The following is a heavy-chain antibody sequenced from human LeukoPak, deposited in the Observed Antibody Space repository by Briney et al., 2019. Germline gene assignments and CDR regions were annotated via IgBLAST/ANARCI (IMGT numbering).Heavy chain of an antibody. J-gene: IGHJ6*03. CDR1: GFTFSSYS. V-gene: IGHV3-48*01. CDR2: ISSSSSTI. CDR3: ARDIMGGVTTGNYMDV. Sequence: GGSLRLSCAASGFTFSSYSMNWVRQAPGMGLEWVSYISSSSSTIYYADSVKGRFTISRDNAKNSLYLQMNSLRADDTAVYYCARDIMGGVTTGNYMDVWGKGTTATVSS. D-gene: IGHD4-11*01.